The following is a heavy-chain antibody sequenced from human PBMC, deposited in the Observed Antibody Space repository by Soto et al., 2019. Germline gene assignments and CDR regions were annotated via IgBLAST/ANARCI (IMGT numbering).Heavy chain of an antibody. CDR3: ASAQGSGVWVS. J-gene: IGHJ4*02. CDR2: IYYSGST. V-gene: IGHV4-30-4*01. Sequence: QVQLQESGPGLVKPSQTLSLTCTVSGGSISSGDYYWRWIRQPPGKGLEWIGYIYYSGSTYYNPALKSRGTISVATSKNQFSLKLSSVTSADTAVYYCASAQGSGVWVSWGQGTLVTVSS. D-gene: IGHD3-10*01. CDR1: GGSISSGDYY.